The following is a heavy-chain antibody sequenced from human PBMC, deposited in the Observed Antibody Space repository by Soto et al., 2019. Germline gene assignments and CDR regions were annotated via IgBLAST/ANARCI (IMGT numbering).Heavy chain of an antibody. V-gene: IGHV3-30*18. Sequence: GGSLRLSCAASGFTFSSYAMSWVRQAPGKGLEWMTIISYDGSLKYYADSVKGRFTVSRDNSKNTLYLQMNSLRADDTAVYYCAKEIKPVSSPWDFDYWGQGTLVTVSS. D-gene: IGHD1-26*01. J-gene: IGHJ4*02. CDR2: ISYDGSLK. CDR3: AKEIKPVSSPWDFDY. CDR1: GFTFSSYA.